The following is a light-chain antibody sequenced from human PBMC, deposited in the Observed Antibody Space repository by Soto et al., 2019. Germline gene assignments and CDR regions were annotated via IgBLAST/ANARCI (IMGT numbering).Light chain of an antibody. Sequence: QSVLTQPASVSGSPGQSITISCTGTSSDVGGYNYVSWYQQHPGKAPKLMIYEVSNRPSGVSNRFSGSKSGNTASLTISGLQAEDEADYYCSSYTSTWVFGGGTKVTVL. V-gene: IGLV2-14*01. CDR2: EVS. CDR1: SSDVGGYNY. CDR3: SSYTSTWV. J-gene: IGLJ3*02.